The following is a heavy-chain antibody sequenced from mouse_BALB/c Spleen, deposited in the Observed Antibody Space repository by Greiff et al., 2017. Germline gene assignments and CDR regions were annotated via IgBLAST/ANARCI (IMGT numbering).Heavy chain of an antibody. CDR3: ARRRIFHDSFDY. J-gene: IGHJ2*01. CDR2: IDPANGNT. V-gene: IGHV14-3*02. D-gene: IGHD1-2*01. Sequence: EVQLQQSGAELVKPGASVKLSCTASGFNFKDTYMHWVKQRPEQGLEWIGRIDPANGNTKYDPKFQGKATITADTSSNTAYLQLSSLTSEDTAVYYCARRRIFHDSFDYWGQGTTLTVSA. CDR1: GFNFKDTY.